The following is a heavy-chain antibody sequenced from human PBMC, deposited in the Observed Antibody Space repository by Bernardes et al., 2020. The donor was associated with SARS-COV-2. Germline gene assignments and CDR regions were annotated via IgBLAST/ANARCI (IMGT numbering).Heavy chain of an antibody. Sequence: SETLSLTCTVSGGSISSYYWSWIRQPPGKGLEWIGYIYYSGSTNYNPSLKSRVTISVDTSKNQFSLKLSSVTAADTAVYYCARPDYGDSYWYFDLWGRGTLVTVPS. V-gene: IGHV4-59*08. J-gene: IGHJ2*01. D-gene: IGHD4-17*01. CDR2: IYYSGST. CDR1: GGSISSYY. CDR3: ARPDYGDSYWYFDL.